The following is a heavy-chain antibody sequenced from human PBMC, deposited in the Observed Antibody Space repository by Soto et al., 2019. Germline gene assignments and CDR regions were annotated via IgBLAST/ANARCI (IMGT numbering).Heavy chain of an antibody. CDR1: GGTFSCYA. D-gene: IGHD2-2*01. CDR2: IIPIFGTA. V-gene: IGHV1-69*01. Sequence: QVQLMQSGAVVKKTGSSVKVSCMASGGTFSCYAISWVRKATGKGLEWMGEIIPIFGTANYAQKFQGRVTITADESTSTAYMELSSLRSEDTAVYYCARDCISTSCYVDYYYGMDVWGQGTTVTVSS. CDR3: ARDCISTSCYVDYYYGMDV. J-gene: IGHJ6*02.